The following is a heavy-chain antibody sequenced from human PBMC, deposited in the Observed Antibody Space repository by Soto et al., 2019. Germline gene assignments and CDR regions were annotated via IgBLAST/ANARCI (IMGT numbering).Heavy chain of an antibody. D-gene: IGHD3-16*01. J-gene: IGHJ6*02. CDR1: EFTFRSYA. V-gene: IGHV3-30*04. CDR3: ARDVGNIWYIGGAKYYYGMDV. CDR2: ISYDGSNK. Sequence: QVQLVESGGGVVQPGRSLRLSCTASEFTFRSYALHWVRHAPGKGLEWVAVISYDGSNKYYADSVKGRFTISRDNSKNTLYLQMNSLRVEDTAVYYCARDVGNIWYIGGAKYYYGMDVWGQGTTVTVSS.